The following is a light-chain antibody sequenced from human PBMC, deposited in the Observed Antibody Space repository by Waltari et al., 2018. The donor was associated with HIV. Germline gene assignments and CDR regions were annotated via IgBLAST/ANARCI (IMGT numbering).Light chain of an antibody. CDR2: EVT. V-gene: IGLV2-8*01. CDR3: SSYAGGNNLV. CDR1: SSDVGGYNF. Sequence: QSALTQPPSASGSPGQSVTISCTGTSSDVGGYNFVSWYQQHPGKAPKLMIFEVTKRPSGVPARFSGAKTGNPASLTVSGLQADDEADYYCSSYAGGNNLVFGGGTKLTVL. J-gene: IGLJ2*01.